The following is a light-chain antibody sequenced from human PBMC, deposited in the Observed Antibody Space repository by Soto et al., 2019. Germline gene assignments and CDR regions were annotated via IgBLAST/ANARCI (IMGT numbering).Light chain of an antibody. CDR3: QSYDSSLSGYV. CDR1: GPKSGAGYD. Sequence: QSVLTQPPSVSGAPGRRFPTPSPGTGPKSGAGYDEHWYQQLPGTAPKLLIYGNSNRPSGVPDRFSGSKSGTSASLAITGLQAEDEADYYCQSYDSSLSGYVFGTGTKLTVL. J-gene: IGLJ1*01. V-gene: IGLV1-40*01. CDR2: GNS.